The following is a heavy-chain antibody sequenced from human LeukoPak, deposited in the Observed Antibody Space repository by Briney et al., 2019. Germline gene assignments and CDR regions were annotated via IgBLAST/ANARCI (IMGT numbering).Heavy chain of an antibody. D-gene: IGHD2-2*01. CDR3: ARDLADCSSTSCPKDWFDP. CDR2: IYTSGST. J-gene: IGHJ5*02. CDR1: GGSISSYY. V-gene: IGHV4-4*07. Sequence: RPSETLSLTCTVSGGSISSYYWSWIRQPAGKGLEWIGRIYTSGSTNYNPSLKSRVTMSVDTSKNQFSLKLSSVTAADTAVYYCARDLADCSSTSCPKDWFDPWGQGTLVTVSS.